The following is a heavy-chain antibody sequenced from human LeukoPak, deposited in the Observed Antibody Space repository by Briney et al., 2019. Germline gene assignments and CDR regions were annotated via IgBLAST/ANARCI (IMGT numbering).Heavy chain of an antibody. CDR3: ARAQPDDYGGNSGY. Sequence: PGGSLRLSCAASGFTFSSYSMNWVRQASGKGREGGSSISSSRSYIYYADSVKGRFTNSREKAKNSMYLQMNSLRAEDTAVYYCARAQPDDYGGNSGYWGQGTLVTVSS. V-gene: IGHV3-21*01. J-gene: IGHJ4*02. CDR2: ISSSRSYI. D-gene: IGHD4-23*01. CDR1: GFTFSSYS.